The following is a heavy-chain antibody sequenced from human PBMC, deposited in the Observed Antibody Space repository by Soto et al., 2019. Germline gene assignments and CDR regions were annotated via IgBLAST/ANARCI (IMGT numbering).Heavy chain of an antibody. V-gene: IGHV4-59*01. CDR3: ARGIFGVDSYYYYGMDV. D-gene: IGHD3-3*01. J-gene: IGHJ6*02. Sequence: TSETLSLTCTVSGGSISSYYWSWIRQPPGKGLEWIGYIYYSGSTNYNPSLKSRVTISVDTSKNQFSLKLSSVTAADTAVYYCARGIFGVDSYYYYGMDVWGQGTTVTVSS. CDR2: IYYSGST. CDR1: GGSISSYY.